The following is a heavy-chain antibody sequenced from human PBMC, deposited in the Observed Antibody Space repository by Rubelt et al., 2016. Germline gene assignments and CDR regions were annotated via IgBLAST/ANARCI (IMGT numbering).Heavy chain of an antibody. D-gene: IGHD2-2*01. Sequence: EVQLVESGGGLVQPGGSLRLSCAASGFTFSSYSMHWVRQAPGKGLARSSYIIISSSTIYYADSVKGRVTIARDNAKNSRYLQMNSLRDEDTAVYYCATQGYCSSTSCYGAYWGQGTLVTVSS. CDR1: GFTFSSYS. J-gene: IGHJ4*02. CDR3: ATQGYCSSTSCYGAY. V-gene: IGHV3-48*02. CDR2: IIISSSTI.